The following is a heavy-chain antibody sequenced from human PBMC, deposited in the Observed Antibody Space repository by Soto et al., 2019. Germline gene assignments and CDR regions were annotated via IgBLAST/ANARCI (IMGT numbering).Heavy chain of an antibody. D-gene: IGHD5-18*01. Sequence: EVQLVESGGGLVQPGGSLRLSCAASGVTVSSNYMSWVRQAPGKGLEWVSVIYSVGSTYYADSVKGRFTISRDNPKNTLYIQMNSRRAEDTAVYYGARHGYNYGGGYFDYWGQGTLVTVSS. CDR2: IYSVGST. J-gene: IGHJ4*02. V-gene: IGHV3-66*04. CDR1: GVTVSSNY. CDR3: ARHGYNYGGGYFDY.